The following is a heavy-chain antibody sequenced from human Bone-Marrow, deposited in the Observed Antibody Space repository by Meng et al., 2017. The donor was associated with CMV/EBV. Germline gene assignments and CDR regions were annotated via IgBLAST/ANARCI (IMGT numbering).Heavy chain of an antibody. D-gene: IGHD7-27*01. V-gene: IGHV1-2*02. J-gene: IGHJ4*02. CDR2: IHPHRGDT. Sequence: ASVKVSCKASGYTFTGYYMHWVRQAPGQGLEWMGWIHPHRGDTNYAQQFQGRVTLTRDTSINTGYMELTRLTSDDKAVYYCARDNNWGPDYWGQGTLVTVSS. CDR1: GYTFTGYY. CDR3: ARDNNWGPDY.